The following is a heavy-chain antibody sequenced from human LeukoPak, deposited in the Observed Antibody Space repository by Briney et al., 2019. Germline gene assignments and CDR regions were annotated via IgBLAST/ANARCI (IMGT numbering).Heavy chain of an antibody. CDR3: ARGIMIRGIINWFDP. V-gene: IGHV4-59*01. CDR2: IYYTGST. J-gene: IGHJ5*02. CDR1: GGSISSYY. Sequence: SETLSLTCTVSGGSISSYYWSWIRQPPGKGLEWIGYIYYTGSTNYNPSLKSRVTISVDTSKNQFSLKLSSVTAADTAVYYCARGIMIRGIINWFDPWGQGTLLTVSS. D-gene: IGHD3-10*01.